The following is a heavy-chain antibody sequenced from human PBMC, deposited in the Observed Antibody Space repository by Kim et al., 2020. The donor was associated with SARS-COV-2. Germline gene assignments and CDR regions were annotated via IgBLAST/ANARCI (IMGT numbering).Heavy chain of an antibody. CDR3: ARLGAEWLRPFWFDY. Sequence: PTHKSRVTISVDTSKNPFSLKLSSVTAADPAAYYCARLGAEWLRPFWFDYWGQGTLVTVSS. V-gene: IGHV4-39*01. J-gene: IGHJ4*02. D-gene: IGHD5-12*01.